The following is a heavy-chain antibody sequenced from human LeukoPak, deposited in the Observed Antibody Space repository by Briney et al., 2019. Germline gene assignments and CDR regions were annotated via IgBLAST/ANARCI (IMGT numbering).Heavy chain of an antibody. Sequence: GASVKVSCKASGYTFTSYDINWVRQATGQGLEWMGWMNPNSGNTGYAQKFQGRVTITRNTPISTAYMELSSLRSEDTAVYYCARGEYNWREYYMDVWGKGTTVTVSS. CDR1: GYTFTSYD. CDR3: ARGEYNWREYYMDV. CDR2: MNPNSGNT. D-gene: IGHD1-20*01. V-gene: IGHV1-8*03. J-gene: IGHJ6*03.